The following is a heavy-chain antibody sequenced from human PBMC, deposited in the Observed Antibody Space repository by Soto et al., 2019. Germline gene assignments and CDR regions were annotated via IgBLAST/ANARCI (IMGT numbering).Heavy chain of an antibody. CDR2: IYYSGST. J-gene: IGHJ3*02. D-gene: IGHD6-19*01. V-gene: IGHV4-39*01. Sequence: SETLSLTCTVSGGSISSSSYYWGWIRQPPGKGLEWIGSIYYSGSTYYNPSLKSRVTISVDTSKNQFSLKLSSVTAADTAVYYCARHFKWLSDAFEIWGQGTMVTVSS. CDR1: GGSISSSSYY. CDR3: ARHFKWLSDAFEI.